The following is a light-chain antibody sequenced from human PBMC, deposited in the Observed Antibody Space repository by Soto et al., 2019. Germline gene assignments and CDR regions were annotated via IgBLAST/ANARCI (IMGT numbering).Light chain of an antibody. CDR1: QSVLYSSNNKNY. CDR2: WAS. J-gene: IGKJ1*01. Sequence: DIVMTQSPDSLAVSLGERATINCKSSQSVLYSSNNKNYLAWYQQKPGQPPKLLIYWASTRESGVPDRFTGSGSGTDFTPTISSLQAEDVAVYYCQQYYRSRTFGQGTKVEIK. V-gene: IGKV4-1*01. CDR3: QQYYRSRT.